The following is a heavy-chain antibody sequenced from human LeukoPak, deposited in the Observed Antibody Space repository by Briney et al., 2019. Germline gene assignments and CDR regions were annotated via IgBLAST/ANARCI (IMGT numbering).Heavy chain of an antibody. V-gene: IGHV4-61*02. CDR2: IYMSGST. CDR3: ARAAGPQNPYFDY. Sequence: SQTLSLTCTVSGGSVSSGSYYWSWIRQPAGKGLEWIGRIYMSGSTNYNPSLKSRVTISVDTSKNQFSLKLSSVTAADTAVYYCARAAGPQNPYFDYWGQGTLVTVSS. D-gene: IGHD1-14*01. J-gene: IGHJ4*02. CDR1: GGSVSSGSYY.